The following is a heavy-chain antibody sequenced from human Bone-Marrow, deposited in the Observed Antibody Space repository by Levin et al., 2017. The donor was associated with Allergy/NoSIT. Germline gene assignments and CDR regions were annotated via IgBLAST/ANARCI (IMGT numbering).Heavy chain of an antibody. CDR2: LSGDGSSK. J-gene: IGHJ4*02. D-gene: IGHD4/OR15-4a*01. CDR1: GFFFSSYA. V-gene: IGHV3-23*01. CDR3: AKDGENYFGINSFDY. Sequence: SCAASGFFFSSYAMSWVRQAPGKGLEWVSGLSGDGSSKYYADSAKGRFTISRDNSKDTLYLQMNSLRAEDTAVYYCAKDGENYFGINSFDYWGQGALVTVSA.